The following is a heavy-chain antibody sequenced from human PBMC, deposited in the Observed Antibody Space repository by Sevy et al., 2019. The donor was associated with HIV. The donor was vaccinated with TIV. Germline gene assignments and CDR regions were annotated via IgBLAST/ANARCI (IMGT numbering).Heavy chain of an antibody. CDR3: ARRFGDYRVGFDP. CDR1: EFTFDSYW. CDR2: INSDGSST. V-gene: IGHV3-74*03. J-gene: IGHJ5*02. D-gene: IGHD2-21*02. Sequence: GGSLRLSCVASEFTFDSYWMHWVRQDPGKGLVWVSCINSDGSSTKYADFVKGRFTISRDNAKNILYLEMNSLRGEDTALYYCARRFGDYRVGFDPWGQGTRVTVSS.